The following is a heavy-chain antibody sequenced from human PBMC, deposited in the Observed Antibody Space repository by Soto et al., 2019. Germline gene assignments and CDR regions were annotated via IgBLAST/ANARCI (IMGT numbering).Heavy chain of an antibody. Sequence: GGSLRLSCAASGFTFSSYGMHWVRQAPGKGLEWVAVISYDGSNKYYADSVKGRFTISRDNSKNTLYLQMNSLRAEDTAVYYCAKDGKPNSGYDLGALAATRFDDWGQGTLVTVSS. V-gene: IGHV3-30*18. D-gene: IGHD5-12*01. CDR1: GFTFSSYG. CDR3: AKDGKPNSGYDLGALAATRFDD. CDR2: ISYDGSNK. J-gene: IGHJ4*02.